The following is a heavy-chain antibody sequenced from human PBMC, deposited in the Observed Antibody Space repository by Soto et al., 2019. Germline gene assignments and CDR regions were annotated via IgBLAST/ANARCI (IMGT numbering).Heavy chain of an antibody. D-gene: IGHD3-16*01. CDR2: MNPNSGNT. CDR3: ARASEGGVDY. V-gene: IGHV1-8*01. Sequence: ASVKVSCKASGYTFTSHDINWVRQATGQGLEWMGWMNPNSGNTGYAQKFQGRVTMTRNPSISTVYMELSILRSEDTAVYYCARASEGGVDYWAQGTMVTVSS. J-gene: IGHJ4*02. CDR1: GYTFTSHD.